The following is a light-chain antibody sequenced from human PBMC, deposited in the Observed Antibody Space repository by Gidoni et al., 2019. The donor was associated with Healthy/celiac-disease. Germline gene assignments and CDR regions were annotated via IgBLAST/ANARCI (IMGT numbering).Light chain of an antibody. CDR2: WAS. CDR1: QSVLYSSNNKNY. J-gene: IGKJ2*01. CDR3: QQYYSTMYT. V-gene: IGKV4-1*01. Sequence: DIGMPQSPDSLAVSLGERATINCKSSQSVLYSSNNKNYLAWYQQKPGQPPKLLIYWASTRESGVPDRFSGSGSGTDFTLTISSLQAEDVAVYYCQQYYSTMYTFGQGTKLEIK.